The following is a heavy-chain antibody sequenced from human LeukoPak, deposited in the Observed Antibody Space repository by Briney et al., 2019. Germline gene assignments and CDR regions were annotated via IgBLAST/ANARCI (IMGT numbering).Heavy chain of an antibody. Sequence: GGSLRLSCAASGFTFSSYGMHWVRQAPGKGLEWVAVISYDGSNKYYADPVQDRFTISRDNSKNTLYLQMNSLRAEDTAVYYCAKGRLNFDYWGQGTLVTVSS. CDR2: ISYDGSNK. J-gene: IGHJ4*02. V-gene: IGHV3-30*18. CDR3: AKGRLNFDY. CDR1: GFTFSSYG. D-gene: IGHD3-22*01.